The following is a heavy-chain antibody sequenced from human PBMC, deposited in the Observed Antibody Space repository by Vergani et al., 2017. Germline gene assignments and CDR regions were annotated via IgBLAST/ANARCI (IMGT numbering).Heavy chain of an antibody. V-gene: IGHV3-49*04. D-gene: IGHD6-13*01. CDR1: GFTFTDYG. Sequence: VQILQSGGGVVQPGGSLRLSCTLSGFTFTDYGISWVRPAPGKGLEWVGFVRNKEDGGTPEHAASVKGRFTISRDDSKAIAYLQMNSLKTEDTAVYYCTTGFPGSSWSTYWGQGTLVTVSS. CDR3: TTGFPGSSWSTY. J-gene: IGHJ4*01. CDR2: VRNKEDGGTP.